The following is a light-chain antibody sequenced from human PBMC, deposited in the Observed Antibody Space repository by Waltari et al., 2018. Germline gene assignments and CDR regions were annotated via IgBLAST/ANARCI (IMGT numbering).Light chain of an antibody. J-gene: IGKJ1*01. CDR3: QHHSTWPPT. CDR1: KNIRNS. CDR2: LAS. Sequence: EIVMTQSPATLSVSPGERATLTCRASKNIRNSLAWYQQKPGQAPRLLISLASTRATGIPARFSGSGSGTQFSLTISSLQHEDFAIYYCQHHSTWPPTFGPGTRV. V-gene: IGKV3D-15*01.